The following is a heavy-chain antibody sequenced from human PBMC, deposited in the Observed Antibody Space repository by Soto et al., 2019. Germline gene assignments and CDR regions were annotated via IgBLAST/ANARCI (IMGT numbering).Heavy chain of an antibody. CDR1: GYTFSTYG. J-gene: IGHJ4*02. Sequence: QVQLVQSGAEVTKPGASVRVSCKTSGYTFSTYGLSWVRQAPGQGLEWMGWSVADSGNTVYAQKFQGRVTVTTDRSTNAACLELRSLRSDDTARYYCGIVAGDGSGSRHFDNWGQGTLVSVSS. CDR3: GIVAGDGSGSRHFDN. V-gene: IGHV1-18*01. CDR2: SVADSGNT. D-gene: IGHD3-10*01.